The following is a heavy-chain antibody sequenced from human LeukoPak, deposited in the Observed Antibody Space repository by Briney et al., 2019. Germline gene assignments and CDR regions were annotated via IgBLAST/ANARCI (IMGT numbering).Heavy chain of an antibody. J-gene: IGHJ4*02. Sequence: PGGSLRLSCAASGLTFSSYGMHWVRQAPGKGLEWVAVIWYDGSNKYYADSVKGRFTISRDNSKNTLYLQMNSLRAEDTAVYYCARVMNSGYADYWGQGTLVTVSS. CDR1: GLTFSSYG. D-gene: IGHD5-12*01. V-gene: IGHV3-33*01. CDR2: IWYDGSNK. CDR3: ARVMNSGYADY.